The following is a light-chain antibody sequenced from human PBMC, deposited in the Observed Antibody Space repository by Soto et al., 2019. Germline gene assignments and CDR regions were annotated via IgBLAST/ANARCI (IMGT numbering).Light chain of an antibody. V-gene: IGKV1-39*01. CDR3: QQSYETPWT. Sequence: DIQMTQSPSSLSASVGDRVTITCRASQSISRYLNWYQQKPGKVPKLLIYGASNWQSGVPPKFSGIGYGSELTLTISGLQPEESVIYHCQQSYETPWTFGQGNQVEIK. CDR2: GAS. CDR1: QSISRY. J-gene: IGKJ1*01.